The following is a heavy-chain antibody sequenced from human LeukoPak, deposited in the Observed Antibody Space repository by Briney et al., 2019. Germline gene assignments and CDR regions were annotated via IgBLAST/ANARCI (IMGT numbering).Heavy chain of an antibody. CDR1: GFPFSNAW. Sequence: GSLRLSFAASGFPFSNAWMSWVHPAPGKGPEWVGRIKSKTDGGTTDYAAPVKGRFTISRDDSKNTLYLQMNSLKTEDTAVYYCSVVVPAATYYFDYWGQGTLVTVSS. D-gene: IGHD2-2*01. CDR3: SVVVPAATYYFDY. CDR2: IKSKTDGGTT. V-gene: IGHV3-15*01. J-gene: IGHJ4*02.